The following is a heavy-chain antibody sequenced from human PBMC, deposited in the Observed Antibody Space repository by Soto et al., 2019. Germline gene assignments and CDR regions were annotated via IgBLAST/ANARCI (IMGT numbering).Heavy chain of an antibody. D-gene: IGHD2-15*01. CDR3: TTGACMSGAVFDS. V-gene: IGHV3-15*01. Sequence: EVQLVESGGGLVKPGGSLRLSCAASGFTFSNVWMIWVRQAPGKGLEWVGRIKSKKDGETIDYAAPVKGRFTISRDASKNTLYLQMNSLKPEDTAVYFCTTGACMSGAVFDSWGQGTRVTVSS. CDR2: IKSKKDGETI. J-gene: IGHJ4*02. CDR1: GFTFSNVW.